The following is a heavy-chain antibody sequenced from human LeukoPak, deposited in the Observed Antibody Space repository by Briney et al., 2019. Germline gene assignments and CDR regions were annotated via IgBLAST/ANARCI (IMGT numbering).Heavy chain of an antibody. D-gene: IGHD3-3*01. CDR1: GYTFTGYY. Sequence: GAPVKVSCKASGYTFTGYYMHWVGQAPGQGLEWMGWINPNSGGTNYAQKFQGRVTMTRNTAISTAYMELSRLRSDDTAVYYCARTIFGVVTHSKGWFDPWGQGTLVTVSS. V-gene: IGHV1-2*02. J-gene: IGHJ5*02. CDR2: INPNSGGT. CDR3: ARTIFGVVTHSKGWFDP.